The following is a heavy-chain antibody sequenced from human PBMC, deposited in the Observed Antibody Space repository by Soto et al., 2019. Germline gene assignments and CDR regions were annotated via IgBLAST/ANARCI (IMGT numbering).Heavy chain of an antibody. V-gene: IGHV3-74*01. J-gene: IGHJ1*01. D-gene: IGHD5-12*01. CDR1: GFTFSNYW. CDR3: LRGSTGYGKYGS. Sequence: PGGSLRLSGVTAGFTFSNYWIHWDHQAPGQGLVLVSRISRGETYSADSMKGRFTFPRDNAKNTLYLQMNSLGAEEAAIYDRLRGSTGYGKYGSWGKRTLV. CDR2: ISRGET.